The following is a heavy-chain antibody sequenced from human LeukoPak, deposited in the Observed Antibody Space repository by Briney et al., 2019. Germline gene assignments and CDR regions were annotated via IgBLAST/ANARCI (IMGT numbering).Heavy chain of an antibody. J-gene: IGHJ4*02. D-gene: IGHD5-12*01. Sequence: GGSLRLSCAASRFTFTSYSMNWVRQAPGKGLEWVSSISSSSSYIYYADSVKGRFTISKDNAKNSLYLQMNSLRAEDTAIYYCARERGYSGYEFDYWGQGTLVTVSS. CDR1: RFTFTSYS. CDR3: ARERGYSGYEFDY. CDR2: ISSSSSYI. V-gene: IGHV3-21*01.